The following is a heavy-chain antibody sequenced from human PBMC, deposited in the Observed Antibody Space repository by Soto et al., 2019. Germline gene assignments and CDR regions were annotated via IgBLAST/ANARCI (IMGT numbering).Heavy chain of an antibody. CDR3: AKTGYSGYDSALAFDY. Sequence: SETLSLTCSFSGDSVTSHYLTWIRQSPGKGLEWIGYMYYSGSTNYNPSLKSRVTISVDTSKNQFSLKLSSVTAADTAVYYCAKTGYSGYDSALAFDYWGQGTLVTVSS. J-gene: IGHJ4*02. CDR1: GDSVTSHY. D-gene: IGHD5-12*01. CDR2: MYYSGST. V-gene: IGHV4-59*02.